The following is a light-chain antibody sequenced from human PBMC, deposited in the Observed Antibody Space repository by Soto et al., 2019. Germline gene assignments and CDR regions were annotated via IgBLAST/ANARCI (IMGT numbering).Light chain of an antibody. CDR2: EVS. Sequence: QSALTQPASVSGSPGQSITISCTGTSSDVGGYNYVSWYQQHPGKAPKLMIYEVSNRPSGVSNRFSGSKSGNTASLTISGLQAGDEADYYCSSYTSSSTSHYVFGTGTKLTVL. J-gene: IGLJ1*01. CDR3: SSYTSSSTSHYV. CDR1: SSDVGGYNY. V-gene: IGLV2-14*01.